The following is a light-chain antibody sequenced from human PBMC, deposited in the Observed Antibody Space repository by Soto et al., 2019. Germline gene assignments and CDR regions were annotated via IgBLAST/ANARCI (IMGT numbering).Light chain of an antibody. CDR3: GSWDSSLSAYV. Sequence: QSVMTQPPSVSGAPGQKVTISCSGTSSNIGGNSMSSYQQLPGTAPPLLIYNDNTRPSGIPARFSGSKFGTSAALGITGFQTEDEADYYCGSWDSSLSAYVFGTGTKLTVL. CDR1: SSNIGGNS. V-gene: IGLV1-51*01. CDR2: NDN. J-gene: IGLJ1*01.